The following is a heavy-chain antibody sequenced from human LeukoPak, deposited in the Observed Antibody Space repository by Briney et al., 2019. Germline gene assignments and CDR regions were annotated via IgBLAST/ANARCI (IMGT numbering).Heavy chain of an antibody. Sequence: PSETLSLTCTVSGGSISSYYWSWIRQPPGKGLEWIGEINHSGSTNYNPSLKSRVTISVDTSKNQFSLKLSSVTAADTAVYYCARAGAYDSSGYYGYWGQGTLVTVSS. V-gene: IGHV4-34*01. CDR1: GGSISSYY. D-gene: IGHD3-22*01. CDR3: ARAGAYDSSGYYGY. CDR2: INHSGST. J-gene: IGHJ4*02.